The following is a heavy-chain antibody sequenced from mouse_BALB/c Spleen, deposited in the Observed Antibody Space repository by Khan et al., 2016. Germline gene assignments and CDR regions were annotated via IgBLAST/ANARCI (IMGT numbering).Heavy chain of an antibody. D-gene: IGHD2-4*01. V-gene: IGHV5-4*02. Sequence: EVELVESGGGLVKPGGSLKLSCAASGFPFSDYYMYWVRQTPEKRLEWVATISDGGSYTYYPASVKGRFTISRDNAKNNLYLQMSSLKSEDTARYYCAREGLRRGFAYWGQGTLVTVSA. CDR2: ISDGGSYT. CDR3: AREGLRRGFAY. CDR1: GFPFSDYY. J-gene: IGHJ3*01.